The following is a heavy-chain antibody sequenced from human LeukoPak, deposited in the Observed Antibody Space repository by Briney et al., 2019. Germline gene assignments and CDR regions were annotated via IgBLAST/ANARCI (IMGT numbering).Heavy chain of an antibody. CDR2: IYPGDSDT. Sequence: GESLKISCKGSGYSFTSYRIGWVRQMPGKGLEWMGIIYPGDSDTRYSPSFQGQVTISADKSISTAYLQWSSLKASDTAMYYCARRYYYDSSGYYSDYWGQGTLVTVSS. V-gene: IGHV5-51*01. J-gene: IGHJ4*02. CDR1: GYSFTSYR. D-gene: IGHD3-22*01. CDR3: ARRYYYDSSGYYSDY.